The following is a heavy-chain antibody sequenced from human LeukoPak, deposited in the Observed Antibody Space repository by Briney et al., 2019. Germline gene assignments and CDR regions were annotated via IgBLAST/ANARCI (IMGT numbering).Heavy chain of an antibody. CDR1: GFTFNDYV. V-gene: IGHV3-9*01. J-gene: IGHJ5*02. CDR2: ITWNSDNI. CDR3: ARVREYLRFDP. Sequence: GGSLRLPCTASGFTFNDYVMHWVRQAPGKGLEWVSGITWNSDNIGYADSVKGRFTISRDNAKNSLCLQMNSLRADDTAVYYCARVREYLRFDPWGQGTLVTVSS. D-gene: IGHD2-2*01.